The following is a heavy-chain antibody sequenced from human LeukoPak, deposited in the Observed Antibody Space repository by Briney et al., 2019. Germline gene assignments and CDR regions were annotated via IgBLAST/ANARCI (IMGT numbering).Heavy chain of an antibody. Sequence: ASVKVSCKASGYTFTGYYMHWVRQAPGQGLEWIGWINPNSGGTNYAQKFQGRVTMTRDTSISTAYMELSRLRSDDTAVYYCARVTPSYYYDSSGYYPFDYWGQGTLVTVSS. V-gene: IGHV1-2*02. D-gene: IGHD3-22*01. CDR2: INPNSGGT. J-gene: IGHJ4*02. CDR1: GYTFTGYY. CDR3: ARVTPSYYYDSSGYYPFDY.